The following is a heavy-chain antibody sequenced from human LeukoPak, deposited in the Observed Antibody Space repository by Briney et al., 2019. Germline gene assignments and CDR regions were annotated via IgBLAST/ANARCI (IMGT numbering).Heavy chain of an antibody. CDR2: ISGSGGST. CDR3: AGPPVAGTPNYYYYYMDV. CDR1: GFTFSSYG. V-gene: IGHV3-23*01. Sequence: PGGSLRLSCAASGFTFSSYGMSWVRQAPGKGLEWVSAISGSGGSTYYADSVKGRFTISRDNSKNTLYLQMNSLRAEDTAVYYCAGPPVAGTPNYYYYYMDVWGKGTTVTVSS. J-gene: IGHJ6*03. D-gene: IGHD6-19*01.